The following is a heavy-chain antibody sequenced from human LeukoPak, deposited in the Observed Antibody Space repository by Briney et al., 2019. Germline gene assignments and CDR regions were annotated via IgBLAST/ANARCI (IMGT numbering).Heavy chain of an antibody. CDR1: GFTFSSSA. CDR2: ISGNGGST. CDR3: AKWYCTTSTCYYDY. J-gene: IGHJ4*02. V-gene: IGHV3-23*01. Sequence: GGSLRLSCAASGFTFSSSAMSWLRQAPGKGLEWVSAISGNGGSTYYADSVKGRFTISRDNSKNILYLQMNSLRADDTAVYYCAKWYCTTSTCYYDYWGQGTLVTVSS. D-gene: IGHD2-8*01.